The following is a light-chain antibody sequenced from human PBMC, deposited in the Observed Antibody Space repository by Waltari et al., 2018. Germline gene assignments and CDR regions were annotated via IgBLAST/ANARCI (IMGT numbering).Light chain of an antibody. CDR2: AAS. CDR1: QSITSSY. Sequence: EIVLTQSPGTLSLSPGDRATLSCRASQSITSSYLAWYQQKAGQAPRLLFYAASSRATGIPDRFGGSGSGTDFTLTISRLEPEDFAVYYCQQYESSPLTFGGGTRVEIK. V-gene: IGKV3-20*01. J-gene: IGKJ4*01. CDR3: QQYESSPLT.